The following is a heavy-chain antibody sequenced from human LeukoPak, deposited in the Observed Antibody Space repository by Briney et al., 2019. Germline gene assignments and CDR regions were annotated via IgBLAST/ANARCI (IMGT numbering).Heavy chain of an antibody. CDR2: IRYDGSNK. V-gene: IGHV3-30*02. Sequence: SGGSLRLSCAASGFTFSSYGMHWVRQAPGKGLEWVAFIRYDGSNKYYADSVKGRFTISRDNAKNSLYLQMNSLRAEDTAVYYCASLDCSSTSCYRFDYWGQGTLVTVSS. CDR1: GFTFSSYG. J-gene: IGHJ4*02. CDR3: ASLDCSSTSCYRFDY. D-gene: IGHD2-2*01.